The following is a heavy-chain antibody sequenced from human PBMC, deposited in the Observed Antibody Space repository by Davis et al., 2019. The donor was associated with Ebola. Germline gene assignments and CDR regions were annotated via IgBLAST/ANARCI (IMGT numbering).Heavy chain of an antibody. D-gene: IGHD3-10*01. CDR2: IYTTGST. Sequence: SETLSLTCTVSGGSISSYYWSWIRQPAGKGLEWVGRIYTTGSTNYNPSLKSRVTMSIDTSKNQFSLKLRSVTAADTAVYYCARAPLMVRGAAEYCFDPWGQGTLVTVSS. V-gene: IGHV4-4*07. CDR3: ARAPLMVRGAAEYCFDP. CDR1: GGSISSYY. J-gene: IGHJ5*02.